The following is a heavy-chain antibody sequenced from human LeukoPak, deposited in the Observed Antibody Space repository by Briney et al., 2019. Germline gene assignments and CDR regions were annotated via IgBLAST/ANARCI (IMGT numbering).Heavy chain of an antibody. D-gene: IGHD2-15*01. J-gene: IGHJ4*02. CDR3: ASDPACSGSSCYHKNFDY. Sequence: AGGSLRLSCAASGFTFSSYSMNWVRQAPGKGLEWVSYISSSGRTIYYTDSVKGRFTISRDNAKNSLYLQMNSLRAEDTALYYCASDPACSGSSCYHKNFDYWGQGTLVTVSS. CDR2: ISSSGRTI. CDR1: GFTFSSYS. V-gene: IGHV3-48*04.